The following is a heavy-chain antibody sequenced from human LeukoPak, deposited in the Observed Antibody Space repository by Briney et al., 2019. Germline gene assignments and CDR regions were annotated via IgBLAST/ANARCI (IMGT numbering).Heavy chain of an antibody. Sequence: GGSLRLSCAASGFTCSSYSMTWVRQAPGKGLEWVSYISSSSSTIYYADSVKGRFTISRDNAKNSLYLQMNSLRAEDTAVYYCARGTGYCSGGSCGSYWGQGTLVTVSS. CDR1: GFTCSSYS. J-gene: IGHJ4*02. CDR3: ARGTGYCSGGSCGSY. V-gene: IGHV3-48*01. CDR2: ISSSSSTI. D-gene: IGHD2-15*01.